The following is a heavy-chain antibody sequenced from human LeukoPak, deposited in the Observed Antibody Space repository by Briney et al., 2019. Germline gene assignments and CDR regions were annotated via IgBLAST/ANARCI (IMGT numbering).Heavy chain of an antibody. CDR1: GGSITSSNFY. J-gene: IGHJ5*02. CDR2: IYYSGTT. CDR3: ERQRVRGVIRNWFDP. Sequence: PSETLSLTCTVSGGSITSSNFYWGXXXXXPXXGLXXXXSIYYSGTTFYNLSLXXRATVFRDTSKNHFSLTLTSVTAADTAVYYCERQRVRGVIRNWFDPWGQRILVTVSS. D-gene: IGHD3-10*01. V-gene: IGHV4-39*01.